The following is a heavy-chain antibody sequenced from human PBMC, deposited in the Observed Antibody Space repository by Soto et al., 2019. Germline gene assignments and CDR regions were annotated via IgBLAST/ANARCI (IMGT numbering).Heavy chain of an antibody. J-gene: IGHJ6*03. CDR3: EKALRPSLIFFYYMNV. CDR2: LGGNGFTT. CDR1: GFTFGSYA. D-gene: IGHD2-2*01. V-gene: IGHV3-23*01. Sequence: EVQLLESGGGLVQSGGSLRLSCVVSGFTFGSYAMSWVRQAPEKGPEWVAILGGNGFTTYYSDSVKARFTFSGDNSNSTLFLQTNSLRANNTGGYDWEKALRPSLIFFYYMNVWGRGASVTVSS.